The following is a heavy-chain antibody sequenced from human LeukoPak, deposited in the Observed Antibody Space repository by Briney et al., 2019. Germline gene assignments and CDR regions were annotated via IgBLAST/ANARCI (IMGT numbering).Heavy chain of an antibody. V-gene: IGHV4-59*12. Sequence: SETLSLTCTVSGGSISSYYWTWIRQPPGKGLEWLGYIYDSGNTNYNPSLKSRVTISVDTSKNHFSLKLSSVTAADTAVYYCARATFIRVGGPYYLDYWGQETLVTV. CDR2: IYDSGNT. J-gene: IGHJ4*02. D-gene: IGHD3-16*01. CDR1: GGSISSYY. CDR3: ARATFIRVGGPYYLDY.